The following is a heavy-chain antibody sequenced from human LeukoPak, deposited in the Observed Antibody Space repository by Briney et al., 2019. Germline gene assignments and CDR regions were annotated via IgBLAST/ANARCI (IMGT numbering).Heavy chain of an antibody. V-gene: IGHV1-2*06. CDR3: ARAGIAALDWFDP. CDR2: INPSSGGT. J-gene: IGHJ5*02. D-gene: IGHD6-13*01. CDR1: GYTFTGYY. Sequence: ASVKVSCKASGYTFTGYYMHWVRQAPGQGLEWMGRINPSSGGTNYAQKFQGRVTMTRDTSISTAYMELSRLRSDDTAVYYCARAGIAALDWFDPWGQGTLVTVSS.